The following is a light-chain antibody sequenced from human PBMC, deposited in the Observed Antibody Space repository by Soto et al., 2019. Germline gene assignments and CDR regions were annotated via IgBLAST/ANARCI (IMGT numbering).Light chain of an antibody. CDR2: AAS. Sequence: DIQMTQSPSSLSASVGDRVSITRRASQGISNYLAWYQQKPGKLPNLLIYAASTLQSGVPSRFSGSGSETDFTLTISSLQPEDVATYYCQRYDSAPFFTFGPGTKVDIK. V-gene: IGKV1-27*01. CDR1: QGISNY. CDR3: QRYDSAPFFT. J-gene: IGKJ3*01.